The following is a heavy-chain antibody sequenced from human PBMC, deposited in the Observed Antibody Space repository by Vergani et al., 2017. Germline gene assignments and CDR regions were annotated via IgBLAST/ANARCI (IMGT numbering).Heavy chain of an antibody. Sequence: VQLVESGGGLVQPGGSRRLSCAASGFIFSSYGMNWVRQAPGKGLEWVSFIRYDGSSEYYGDSVKGRFTISRDKSQNTVNLQMNSLRTEDTAVYFCANSVIAGNVGVAYFGMDVWGRGTTVTVSS. J-gene: IGHJ6*02. CDR1: GFIFSSYG. V-gene: IGHV3-30*02. D-gene: IGHD2/OR15-2a*01. CDR3: ANSVIAGNVGVAYFGMDV. CDR2: IRYDGSSE.